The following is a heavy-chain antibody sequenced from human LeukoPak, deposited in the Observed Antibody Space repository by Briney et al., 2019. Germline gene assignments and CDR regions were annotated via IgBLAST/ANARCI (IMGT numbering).Heavy chain of an antibody. J-gene: IGHJ4*02. Sequence: GGSLRLSCAASGFTFSSYAMHWVRQAPGKGLVWVAVISYDGSNKYYADSVKGRFTISRDNSKNTLYLQMNSLRAEDTAVYYCARDSPAYWGQGTLVTVSS. V-gene: IGHV3-30*04. CDR3: ARDSPAY. CDR2: ISYDGSNK. CDR1: GFTFSSYA.